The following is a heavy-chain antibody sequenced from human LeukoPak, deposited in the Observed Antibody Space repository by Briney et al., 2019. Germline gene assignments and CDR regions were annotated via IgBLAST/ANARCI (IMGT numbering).Heavy chain of an antibody. CDR2: IYHSGST. V-gene: IGHV4-38-2*02. Sequence: SETLSLTCTISGASIDSYYWSWIRQPPGKGLEWIGSIYHSGSTYYNPSLKSRVTISVDTSKNQLSLKLSSVTAADTAVYYCARSGGYCSSTSCYGPLRYWGQGTLVTVSS. CDR1: GASIDSYY. CDR3: ARSGGYCSSTSCYGPLRY. D-gene: IGHD2-2*01. J-gene: IGHJ4*02.